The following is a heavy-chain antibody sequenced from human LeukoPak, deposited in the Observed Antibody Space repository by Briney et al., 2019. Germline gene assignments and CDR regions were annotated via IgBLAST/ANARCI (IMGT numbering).Heavy chain of an antibody. J-gene: IGHJ4*02. D-gene: IGHD1-1*01. V-gene: IGHV3-48*02. CDR1: GFTFINYA. Sequence: GGCLRLSCAAAGFTFINYAMSWVHQAPGKGLEWVSYTSSSSSTISYAASVKSRFTISRDNAKNSLYLEMNSLRDEDTAVYYCVRQAGTYWGQGALVTVSS. CDR3: VRQAGTY. CDR2: TSSSSSTI.